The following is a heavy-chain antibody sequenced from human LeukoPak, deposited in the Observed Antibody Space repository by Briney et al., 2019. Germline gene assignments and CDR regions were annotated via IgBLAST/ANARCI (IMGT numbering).Heavy chain of an antibody. CDR1: GGSISSYY. CDR2: IYTSGST. CDR3: ARAPPPRRFIAAAGRQNNWFDP. D-gene: IGHD6-13*01. V-gene: IGHV4-4*07. J-gene: IGHJ5*02. Sequence: SETLSLTCTVSGGSISSYYWSWIRQPAGKGLEWIGRIYTSGSTNYNPSLKSRVTMSVDTSKNQFSLKLSSVTAADTAVYYCARAPPPRRFIAAAGRQNNWFDPWGQGTLVTVSS.